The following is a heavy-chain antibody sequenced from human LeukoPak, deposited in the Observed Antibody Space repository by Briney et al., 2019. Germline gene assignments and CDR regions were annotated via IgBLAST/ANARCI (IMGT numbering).Heavy chain of an antibody. J-gene: IGHJ5*02. D-gene: IGHD1-1*01. CDR3: GKEFGRRSNDEFAA. V-gene: IGHV3-23*01. CDR1: GFTFSSYA. Sequence: PGGSLRLSCAASGFTFSSYAMSWVRQAPGKGLEWVSAISGSGGSTYYADSVKGRFTISRDNSKNTLYLQMNILRAEDTAGYSCGKEFGRRSNDEFAAWGQGTLVTVSS. CDR2: ISGSGGST.